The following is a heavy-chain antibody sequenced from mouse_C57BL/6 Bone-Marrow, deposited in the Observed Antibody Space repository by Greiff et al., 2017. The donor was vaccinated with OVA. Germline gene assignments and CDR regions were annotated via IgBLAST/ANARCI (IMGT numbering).Heavy chain of an antibody. CDR3: TRSGGYYDYDGFAY. Sequence: EVQLQQSGTVLARPGASVKMSCKTSGYTFTSYWMHWVKQRPGQGLEWIGAIYPGNSDTSYNQKFKGKAKLTAVTSASTAYMELSSLTNEDSAVDYCTRSGGYYDYDGFAYWGQGTLVTVSA. D-gene: IGHD2-4*01. CDR1: GYTFTSYW. J-gene: IGHJ3*01. V-gene: IGHV1-5*01. CDR2: IYPGNSDT.